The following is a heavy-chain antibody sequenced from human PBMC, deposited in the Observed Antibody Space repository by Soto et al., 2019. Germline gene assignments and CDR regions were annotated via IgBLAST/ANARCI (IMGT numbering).Heavy chain of an antibody. Sequence: SETLSLTCTVSGGSISSYYWSWIRQPPGKGLEWIGYIYYSGSTNYNPSLKSRVTISVDTSKNQFSLKLSSVTAADTAVYYCARGNWPSITIFGVVIPGEYFQHWGQGTLVTVSS. J-gene: IGHJ1*01. CDR2: IYYSGST. CDR3: ARGNWPSITIFGVVIPGEYFQH. D-gene: IGHD3-3*01. CDR1: GGSISSYY. V-gene: IGHV4-59*01.